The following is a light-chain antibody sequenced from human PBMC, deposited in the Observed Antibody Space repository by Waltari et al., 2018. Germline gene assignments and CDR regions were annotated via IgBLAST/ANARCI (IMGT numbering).Light chain of an antibody. CDR2: WAS. V-gene: IGKV4-1*01. J-gene: IGKJ2*01. Sequence: DIVVTQSPDSLAVSLGERATINCKSSQSLLYYYNKKNYLAWYQQKPGQPPKLLFYWASTREPGVPDRFSGSGTGTDFTLTITGLQAEDVAVYYCHQYYTTPYTFGQGTNLEIK. CDR3: HQYYTTPYT. CDR1: QSLLYYYNKKNY.